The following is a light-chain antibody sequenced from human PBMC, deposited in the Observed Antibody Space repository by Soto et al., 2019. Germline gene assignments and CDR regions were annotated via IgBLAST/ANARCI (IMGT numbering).Light chain of an antibody. CDR2: DNN. Sequence: QSVLTQPPSVSGAPGQRVTISCTGSSSNIGANYDVHWYQQVPGRAPKLLIYDNNDRPSGVPDRFSASKSGTSASLAVTGLQAEDEADYYCQSYDSSLTGVVFGGGTQLTVL. CDR1: SSNIGANYD. V-gene: IGLV1-40*01. CDR3: QSYDSSLTGVV. J-gene: IGLJ2*01.